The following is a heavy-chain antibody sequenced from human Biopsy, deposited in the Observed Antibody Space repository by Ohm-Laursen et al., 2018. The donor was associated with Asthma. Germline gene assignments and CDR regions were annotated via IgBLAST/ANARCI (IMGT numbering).Heavy chain of an antibody. Sequence: SLRLSCAASGFTFSSYGMHWVRQTPGKGLEWVAVISYDGSNKYYADSVKGRFTISRDNSKNTLYLQMNSLRAEDTAVYYCARDLHPTNHLGELSEGFDYWGQGTLVTVSS. CDR2: ISYDGSNK. V-gene: IGHV3-30*03. CDR1: GFTFSSYG. J-gene: IGHJ4*02. CDR3: ARDLHPTNHLGELSEGFDY. D-gene: IGHD3-16*02.